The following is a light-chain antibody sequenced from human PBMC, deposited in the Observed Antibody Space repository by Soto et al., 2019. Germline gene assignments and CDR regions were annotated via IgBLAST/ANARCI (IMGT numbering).Light chain of an antibody. CDR3: LPLTMSPYT. J-gene: IGKJ2*01. CDR1: QSLLDSNDGNTY. Sequence: DIVLTQTPLFLPVTPGEPASISCRSSQSLLDSNDGNTYLDWYLQKPGQSPQLLIYTLSSRASVVAGSFSGSGSRPDFTLKISSVDAEDVGVYFCLPLTMSPYTFVQGTKL. V-gene: IGKV2-40*01. CDR2: TLS.